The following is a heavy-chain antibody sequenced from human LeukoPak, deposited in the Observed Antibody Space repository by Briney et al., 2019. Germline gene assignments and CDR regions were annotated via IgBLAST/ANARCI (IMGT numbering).Heavy chain of an antibody. D-gene: IGHD5-18*01. Sequence: PSETLSLTCTVSAGSISTYHWNWIRKSPEKGLEWIGYMQSTGNSNYNPSFKSRVTISVDMSRNQIVLYLSSVTAADTAVYFCARDKQHSYGRYFDRWGQGILVTVSS. CDR2: MQSTGNS. J-gene: IGHJ5*02. V-gene: IGHV4-59*01. CDR1: AGSISTYH. CDR3: ARDKQHSYGRYFDR.